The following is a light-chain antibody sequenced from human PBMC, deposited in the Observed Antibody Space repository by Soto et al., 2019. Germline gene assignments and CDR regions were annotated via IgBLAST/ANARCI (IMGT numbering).Light chain of an antibody. CDR3: NSYTTSDTWV. J-gene: IGLJ3*02. Sequence: QSAPTQPASVSGSPGQSITISCTGTRSDVGGYNFVSWYQQHSGKAPKLMIYDVSNRPSGVSNRFSGSKSGNTASLTISGLRVEDEADYYCNSYTTSDTWVFGGGTKLTVL. CDR2: DVS. CDR1: RSDVGGYNF. V-gene: IGLV2-14*01.